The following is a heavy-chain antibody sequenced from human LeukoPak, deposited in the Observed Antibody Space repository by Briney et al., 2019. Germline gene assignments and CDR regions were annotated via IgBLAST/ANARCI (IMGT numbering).Heavy chain of an antibody. CDR2: VNPNSGNT. J-gene: IGHJ6*03. Sequence: ASVKVSCKASGYTFTSYDINWVRQATGQGLEWMGWVNPNSGNTGYAQKFQGRVTMTRNTSISTAYMVLSSLRSEDTAVYYCARAGYSGYFYYYYYMDVWGKGTTVTVSS. V-gene: IGHV1-8*01. CDR1: GYTFTSYD. CDR3: ARAGYSGYFYYYYYMDV. D-gene: IGHD5-12*01.